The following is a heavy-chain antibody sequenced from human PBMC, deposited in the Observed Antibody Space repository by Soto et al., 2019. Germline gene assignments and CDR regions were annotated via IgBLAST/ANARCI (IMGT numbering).Heavy chain of an antibody. CDR2: ISSSGSTI. J-gene: IGHJ5*02. CDR1: GFTFSDYY. Sequence: QVQLVESGGGLVKPGGSLRLSCAASGFTFSDYYMSWIRQAPGKGLEWGSYISSSGSTIYYADSVKGRFTISRDNAKNSLYLQMNSLRAEDTAVYYCARDIHSRLATTKLNWFDPWGQGTLVTVSS. CDR3: ARDIHSRLATTKLNWFDP. D-gene: IGHD6-25*01. V-gene: IGHV3-11*01.